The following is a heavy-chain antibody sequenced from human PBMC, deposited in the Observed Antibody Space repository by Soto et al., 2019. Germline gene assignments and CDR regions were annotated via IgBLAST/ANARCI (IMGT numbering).Heavy chain of an antibody. CDR1: GFTFHDST. CDR3: ARGGADGGDF. J-gene: IGHJ4*02. CDR2: ITSRSTYI. Sequence: VQLVESGGGLVKPGGSLRLSCAASGFTFHDSTMNWVRQAPGKGLEWVSSITSRSTYIYYADSVQGRFTISRDNANNSLYLQMNSLGVDATAVYYCARGGADGGDFWGQGVLVTVSS. V-gene: IGHV3-21*02. D-gene: IGHD3-16*01.